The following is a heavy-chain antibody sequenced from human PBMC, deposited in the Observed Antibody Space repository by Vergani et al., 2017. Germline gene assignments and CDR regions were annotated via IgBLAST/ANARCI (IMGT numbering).Heavy chain of an antibody. V-gene: IGHV3-48*01. D-gene: IGHD2-15*01. J-gene: IGHJ6*02. Sequence: EVQLLESGGGLVQPGGSLRLSCEASGFTFSSYSMNWVRQAPGKGLEWVSYISSSSSTIYYADSVKGRFTISRDNAKNSLYLQMNSLRAEDTAVYYCARGDCSGGSCYSYYYYYYGMDVWGQGTTVTVSS. CDR2: ISSSSSTI. CDR1: GFTFSSYS. CDR3: ARGDCSGGSCYSYYYYYYGMDV.